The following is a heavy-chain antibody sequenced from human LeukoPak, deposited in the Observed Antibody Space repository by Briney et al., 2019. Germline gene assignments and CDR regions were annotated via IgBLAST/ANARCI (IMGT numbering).Heavy chain of an antibody. CDR1: GYTFTTYG. CDR2: TSAYNDKT. V-gene: IGHV1-18*01. CDR3: ARGTYFDY. J-gene: IGHJ4*02. Sequence: ASVKVSCKASGYTFTTYGISWVRQAPGQGLEWMGWTSAYNDKTKYAQKLEGRVTMATDTSTSTAYMEMRSLRSDDTAVYYCARGTYFDYWGQGTLVTVSS. D-gene: IGHD1-1*01.